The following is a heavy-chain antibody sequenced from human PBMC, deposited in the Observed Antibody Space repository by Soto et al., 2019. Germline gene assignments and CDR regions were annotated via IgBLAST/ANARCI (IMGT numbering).Heavy chain of an antibody. CDR2: TSYDGSDK. CDR3: ARWGTTGGLDV. Sequence: QVQLVESGGGVVQPGTSLRVSCVGSGFTFRSYVIHWVRQAPGKGLEWVALTSYDGSDKYYGDSVRGRFTISRDNSRNTVDLQMDSLRLEVTAFYYCARWGTTGGLDVWGQGTLVSVSS. J-gene: IGHJ1*01. CDR1: GFTFRSYV. D-gene: IGHD3-16*01. V-gene: IGHV3-30*19.